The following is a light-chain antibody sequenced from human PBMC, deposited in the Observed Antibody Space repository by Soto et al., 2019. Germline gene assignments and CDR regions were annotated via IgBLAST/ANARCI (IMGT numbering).Light chain of an antibody. CDR2: KAS. Sequence: DIQMTQSPSTLSASVGDRVTITCRASQSISSWLAWYQQKPGKAPKLLIYKASSLESGVPSRFSGSESGTEFTLTISSLQPDDFATYYCQHDNSYPWSFGQGTKLEIK. CDR1: QSISSW. CDR3: QHDNSYPWS. V-gene: IGKV1-5*03. J-gene: IGKJ2*04.